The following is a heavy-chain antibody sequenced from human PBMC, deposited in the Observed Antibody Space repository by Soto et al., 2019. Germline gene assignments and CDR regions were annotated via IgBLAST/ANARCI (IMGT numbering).Heavy chain of an antibody. Sequence: ASVKVSCKASGYTFTSYGISWVRQAPGQGLEWMGWISAYNGNTNYAQKLQGRVTMTTDTSTSTAYMELRSLRSDDTAVYYCARAEAYCSGGSCYSIWFDPWGQGTLVT. CDR3: ARAEAYCSGGSCYSIWFDP. V-gene: IGHV1-18*01. CDR2: ISAYNGNT. CDR1: GYTFTSYG. D-gene: IGHD2-15*01. J-gene: IGHJ5*02.